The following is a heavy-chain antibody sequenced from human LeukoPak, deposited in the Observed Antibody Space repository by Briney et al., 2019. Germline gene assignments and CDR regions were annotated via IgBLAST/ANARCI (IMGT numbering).Heavy chain of an antibody. D-gene: IGHD3-22*01. J-gene: IGHJ4*02. CDR1: GLTIRSNY. Sequence: QTSGSLRLSCAASGLTIRSNYLTWVRQAPGKGLEWVSVLHAAGGTYYTDSVKGRFTISRHISKNTVYLQMNSLRVEDTAFYYCAREGYDSSGYPRLLDNWGQGTLVTVSS. CDR3: AREGYDSSGYPRLLDN. CDR2: LHAAGGT. V-gene: IGHV3-53*04.